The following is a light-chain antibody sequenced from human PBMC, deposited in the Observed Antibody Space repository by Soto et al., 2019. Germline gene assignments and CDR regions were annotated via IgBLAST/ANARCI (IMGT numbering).Light chain of an antibody. CDR3: QQRSDWPPVYT. CDR2: DSS. V-gene: IGKV3-11*01. Sequence: EIVLTQSPATLSLSPGERATLSCRASQSVGSYLAWYQQKPGLAPGLLIYDSSNRATGIPARFSGSGSGTDFTLTISSLEPEDFAVYYCQQRSDWPPVYTFGQGTKLEIK. J-gene: IGKJ2*01. CDR1: QSVGSY.